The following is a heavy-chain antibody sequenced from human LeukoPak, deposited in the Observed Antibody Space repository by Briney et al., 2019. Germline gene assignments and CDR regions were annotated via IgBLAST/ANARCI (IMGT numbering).Heavy chain of an antibody. V-gene: IGHV1-69*13. CDR3: AMSMVRRVITSPSPYYYGMDV. CDR1: GGTFSSYA. CDR2: SIPIFGTA. J-gene: IGHJ6*04. D-gene: IGHD3-10*01. Sequence: ASVKVSCMASGGTFSSYAISWVRQAPGQGLEWMGGSIPIFGTANYAQKFQGRVTITADESTSTAYMELSSLRTEDTAVYYCAMSMVRRVITSPSPYYYGMDVWGKGTTVTVSS.